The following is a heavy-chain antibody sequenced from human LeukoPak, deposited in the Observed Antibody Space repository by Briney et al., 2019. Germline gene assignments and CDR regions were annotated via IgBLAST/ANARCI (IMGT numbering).Heavy chain of an antibody. Sequence: SVTVSCTASGGTFSSYAISWVRQAPGQGLEWMGGIIPIFGTANYAQKFQGRVTITADESTSTAYMELSSLRSEDTAVYYCARDGELLSGGNWGQGTLVTVSS. D-gene: IGHD1-26*01. J-gene: IGHJ4*02. V-gene: IGHV1-69*13. CDR1: GGTFSSYA. CDR3: ARDGELLSGGN. CDR2: IIPIFGTA.